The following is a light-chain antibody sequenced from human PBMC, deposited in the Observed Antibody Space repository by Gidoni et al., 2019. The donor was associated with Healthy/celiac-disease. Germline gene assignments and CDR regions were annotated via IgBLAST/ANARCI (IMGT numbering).Light chain of an antibody. V-gene: IGKV1-39*01. CDR3: QQSYSTPYS. J-gene: IGKJ2*03. CDR2: AAS. Sequence: DIQMTQSPSSLSASVGDRVTSTCRASQSISSYLNWYQPKPGKAPKLLIYAASSLQSGVPSRFSGSGSGTDFTLTISSLQPEDFATYYCQQSYSTPYSFGQGTKLEIK. CDR1: QSISSY.